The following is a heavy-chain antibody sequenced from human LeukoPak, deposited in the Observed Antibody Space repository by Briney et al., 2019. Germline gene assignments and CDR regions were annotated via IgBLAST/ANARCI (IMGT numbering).Heavy chain of an antibody. CDR2: IFYTGST. D-gene: IGHD6-19*01. CDR1: GGSLNSDNHY. J-gene: IGHJ4*02. CDR3: ARDRSGWD. Sequence: PSEALSLTCSVSGGSLNSDNHYWGWFRQPPGQGLEWIGSIFYTGSTYYNPSLKSRVTISVDTSKNQFSLKLSSVTAADTAVYYCARDRSGWDWGQGTLVTVSS. V-gene: IGHV4-39*07.